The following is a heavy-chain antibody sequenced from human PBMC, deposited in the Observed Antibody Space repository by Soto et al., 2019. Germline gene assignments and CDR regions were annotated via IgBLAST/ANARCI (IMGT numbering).Heavy chain of an antibody. V-gene: IGHV4-34*01. CDR2: INHSGST. Sequence: SETLSLTCAVYGGSFSGYYWSWIRQPPGKGLEWIGEINHSGSTNYNPSLKSRVTISVDTSKNQFSLKLSSVTAADTAVYYCARGPGGGEIFGVAMPAYYYYGRLGQRDHGHRLL. CDR3: ARGPGGGEIFGVAMPAYYYYGR. J-gene: IGHJ6*03. D-gene: IGHD3-3*01. CDR1: GGSFSGYY.